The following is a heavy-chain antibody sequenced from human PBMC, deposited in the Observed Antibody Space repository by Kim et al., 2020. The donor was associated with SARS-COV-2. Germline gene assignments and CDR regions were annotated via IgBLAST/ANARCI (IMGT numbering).Heavy chain of an antibody. V-gene: IGHV3-23*01. J-gene: IGHJ4*02. CDR3: AKVRLSSTTPRDC. CDR1: GFTFSSYA. D-gene: IGHD2-2*01. Sequence: GGSLRLSCAASGFTFSSYAMSWVRQAPGKGLEWVSAISGSGGTTYYADSVKGRFTISRDNSKNTLYLQMNSLRAEDTAVYYCAKVRLSSTTPRDCWGQGTLVTVSS. CDR2: ISGSGGTT.